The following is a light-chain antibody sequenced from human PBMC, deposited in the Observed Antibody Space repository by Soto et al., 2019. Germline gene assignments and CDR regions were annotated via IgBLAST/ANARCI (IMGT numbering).Light chain of an antibody. J-gene: IGKJ5*01. CDR1: QSVSSY. V-gene: IGKV3-11*01. CDR2: DAS. Sequence: IVLTQSPATLSLSPGERATLSCRASQSVSSYLAWYQHKPGQAPRLLIYDASNRATGIPARFSGSGSGTDFTLTISSLSPEDLALYYCQQRSNWPSFGQGTRLEIK. CDR3: QQRSNWPS.